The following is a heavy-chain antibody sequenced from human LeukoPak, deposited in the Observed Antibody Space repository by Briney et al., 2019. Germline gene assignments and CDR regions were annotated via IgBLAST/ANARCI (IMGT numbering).Heavy chain of an antibody. J-gene: IGHJ4*02. CDR3: ARQRQSTVDLDY. CDR1: GGSISSGSYY. D-gene: IGHD4-17*01. Sequence: SETLSLTCTVSGGSISSGSYYWGWIRQPPGKGLEWIGSIYYSGSTYYNPSLKSRVTISVDTSKNQFSLKLSSVTAADTAVYYCARQRQSTVDLDYWGQGTLVTVSS. CDR2: IYYSGST. V-gene: IGHV4-39*01.